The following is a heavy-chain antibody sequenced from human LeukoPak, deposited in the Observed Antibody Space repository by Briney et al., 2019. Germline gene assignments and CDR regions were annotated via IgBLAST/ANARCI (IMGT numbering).Heavy chain of an antibody. D-gene: IGHD3-22*01. CDR2: ISGNNGNT. J-gene: IGHJ3*02. CDR1: GYSFGTSG. V-gene: IGHV1-18*01. Sequence: WASVKVSCKASGYSFGTSGITWVRQAPGQGLEWMGWISGNNGNTDYVKKFQGRVTMTTDTSTSTAYMELRSLKSDDTAVYFCARKPPYYDSDGPRWALDIWGQGTMVTVSS. CDR3: ARKPPYYDSDGPRWALDI.